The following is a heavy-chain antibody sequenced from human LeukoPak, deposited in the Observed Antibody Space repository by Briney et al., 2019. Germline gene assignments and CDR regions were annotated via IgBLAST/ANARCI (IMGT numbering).Heavy chain of an antibody. V-gene: IGHV4-39*01. Sequence: PSETLSLTCTVSGGSISSSSYYWGWIRQPPGKGLEWIGSIYYSGSTYYNPSLKSRVTISVDTSKNQFSLKLSSVTAADTAVYYCARGRRLQYYYYYYMDVWGKGTTVTISS. J-gene: IGHJ6*03. D-gene: IGHD6-25*01. CDR1: GGSISSSSYY. CDR2: IYYSGST. CDR3: ARGRRLQYYYYYYMDV.